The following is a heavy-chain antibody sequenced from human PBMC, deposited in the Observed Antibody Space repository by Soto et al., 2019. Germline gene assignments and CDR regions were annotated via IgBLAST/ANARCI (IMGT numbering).Heavy chain of an antibody. J-gene: IGHJ4*02. D-gene: IGHD6-19*01. CDR2: IYTSGST. V-gene: IGHV4-4*07. CDR3: ARDRIAVAGDYFDY. CDR1: GDSISNKNYH. Sequence: PSETLSLTCTVSGDSISNKNYHWGWTRQPPGKGLEWIGRIYTSGSTNYNPSLKSRVTMSVDTSKNQFSLKLSSVTAADTAVYYCARDRIAVAGDYFDYWGQGTLVTVSS.